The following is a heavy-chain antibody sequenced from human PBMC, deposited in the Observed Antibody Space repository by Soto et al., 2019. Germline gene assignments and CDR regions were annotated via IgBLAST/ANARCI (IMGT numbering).Heavy chain of an antibody. CDR1: GGTFSSYA. CDR3: ARDMTRLIRRRGTVTDNDY. Sequence: GASVKVSCKASGGTFSSYAISWVRQAPGQGLEWVGGIIPIFGTANDAQKFQGRVTITAEETTSTAYMELSSLRSEDTAVYYCARDMTRLIRRRGTVTDNDYWGQGTLVTVSS. J-gene: IGHJ4*02. D-gene: IGHD4-4*01. CDR2: IIPIFGTA. V-gene: IGHV1-69*13.